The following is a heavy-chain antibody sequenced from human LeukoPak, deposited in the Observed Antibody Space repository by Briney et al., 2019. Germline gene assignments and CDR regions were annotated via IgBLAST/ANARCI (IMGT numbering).Heavy chain of an antibody. CDR3: ARGAYDTSGYYNYYFDY. CDR2: IIPIFGTA. CDR1: GGTFSSYA. V-gene: IGHV1-69*13. Sequence: ASVKVSCKASGGTFSSYAISWVRQAPGQGLEWMGGIIPIFGTANYAQKFQGRVTITADESTSTAYMELSSLRSEDTAVYYCARGAYDTSGYYNYYFDYWGQGTLVTVSS. D-gene: IGHD3-22*01. J-gene: IGHJ4*02.